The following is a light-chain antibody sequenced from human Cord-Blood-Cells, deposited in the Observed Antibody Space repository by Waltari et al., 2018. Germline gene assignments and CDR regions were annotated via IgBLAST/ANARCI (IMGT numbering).Light chain of an antibody. CDR1: SSDVGGYNY. Sequence: QSALTQPRSVSGSPGQSVTLSCPGTSSDVGGYNYVSWYQQQPGKAPTLMIYDVSKRPSWVPDRFSGSKSGNTASLTISGLQAEDEADYYCCSYAGSYTFVFGTGTKVTVL. CDR3: CSYAGSYTFV. V-gene: IGLV2-11*01. J-gene: IGLJ1*01. CDR2: DVS.